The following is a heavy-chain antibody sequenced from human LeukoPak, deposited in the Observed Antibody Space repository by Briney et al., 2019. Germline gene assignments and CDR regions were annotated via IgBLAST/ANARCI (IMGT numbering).Heavy chain of an antibody. CDR1: GFTFSSYE. D-gene: IGHD3-10*02. CDR3: AELGMIGGV. CDR2: ISSSGSTI. Sequence: GGSLRLSCAASGFTFSSYEMNWVRQAPGKGLEWVSHISSSGSTIYYADSVKGRFTISRDNAKNSLYLQMNSLRAEDTAVYYCAELGMIGGVWGKGTTVTISS. J-gene: IGHJ6*04. V-gene: IGHV3-48*03.